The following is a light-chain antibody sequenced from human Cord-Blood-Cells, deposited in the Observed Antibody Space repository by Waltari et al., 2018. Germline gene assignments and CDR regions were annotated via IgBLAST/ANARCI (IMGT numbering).Light chain of an antibody. V-gene: IGKV1-39*01. CDR2: AAS. J-gene: IGKJ5*01. CDR3: QQSYSTPPVT. Sequence: DIQMTQSPSSLSASVGDRVTITCRASQSISSYLNWYQQKPGKAPKLLIYAASSLQSGVPSRFRGGGSGTDFTLTISSLQPDDFATYYCQQSYSTPPVTFGQGTRLEIK. CDR1: QSISSY.